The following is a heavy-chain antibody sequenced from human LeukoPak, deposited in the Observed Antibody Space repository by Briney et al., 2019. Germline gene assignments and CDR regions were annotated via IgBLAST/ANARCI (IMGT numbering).Heavy chain of an antibody. V-gene: IGHV3-66*02. CDR2: IYSGGST. CDR1: GFTFSSYS. CDR3: ARDKGDAFDI. J-gene: IGHJ3*02. Sequence: GGSLRLSCAASGFTFSSYSMNWVRQAPGKGLEWVSVIYSGGSTYYADSVKGRFTISRDNSKNTLYLQMNSLRAEDTAVYYCARDKGDAFDIWGQGTMVTVSS.